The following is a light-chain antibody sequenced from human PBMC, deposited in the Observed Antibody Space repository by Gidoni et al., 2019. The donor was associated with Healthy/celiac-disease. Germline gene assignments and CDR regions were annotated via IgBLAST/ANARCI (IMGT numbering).Light chain of an antibody. J-gene: IGKJ1*01. CDR3: LQHNSYPPWT. CDR2: AAS. Sequence: DIQLTQSPSSLSASVGDRATSTCLASQCIRNDLGWYQQKPGKAPKRLIYAASSLESGVPSRFSGSGSGTEFTLTISRLQPEDFGTYYCLQHNSYPPWTFGQGTKVEIK. CDR1: QCIRND. V-gene: IGKV1-17*01.